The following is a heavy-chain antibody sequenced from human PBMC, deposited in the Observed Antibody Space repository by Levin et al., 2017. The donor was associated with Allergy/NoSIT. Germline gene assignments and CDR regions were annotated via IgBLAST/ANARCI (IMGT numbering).Heavy chain of an antibody. Sequence: GESLKISCAASGFHFSNYAMDWVRQAPGKGLEWVAVISKDGGTKFYADSVKGRFTISRDNSRNTLGLQMNSLRAEDTAVYYCASHFRDLDYWGQGTLVTVSS. CDR2: ISKDGGTK. CDR3: ASHFRDLDY. V-gene: IGHV3-30-3*01. J-gene: IGHJ4*02. CDR1: GFHFSNYA.